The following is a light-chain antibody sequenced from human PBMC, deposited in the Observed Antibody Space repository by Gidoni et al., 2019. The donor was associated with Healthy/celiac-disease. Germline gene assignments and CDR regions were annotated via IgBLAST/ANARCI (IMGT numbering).Light chain of an antibody. CDR1: QSVLYSSNNKNY. Sequence: DIVMTQSPDSLAVSLGERATINCKSSQSVLYSSNNKNYLAWYQQKPGQPPKLLIYWAYTRESGVPDRFSGSGSGTDFTLPISSLQAEDVAVYYCQQYSAMYSFGQGTKLEIK. CDR2: WAY. V-gene: IGKV4-1*01. CDR3: QQYSAMYS. J-gene: IGKJ2*03.